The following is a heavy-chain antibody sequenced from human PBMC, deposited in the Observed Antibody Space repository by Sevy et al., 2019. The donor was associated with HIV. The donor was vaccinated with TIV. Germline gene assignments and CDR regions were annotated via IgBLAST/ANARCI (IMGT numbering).Heavy chain of an antibody. D-gene: IGHD6-19*01. CDR3: AIESGSGWYVDS. Sequence: GGSLRLSCAASGFTFSSYGMHWVRQAPGKGLEWVAFIRYDGSNKYYAHSVKGRFTISRENSKNTLYLQMSSLRADDTAMYSCAIESGSGWYVDSWGRGTLVTVSS. CDR1: GFTFSSYG. CDR2: IRYDGSNK. J-gene: IGHJ4*02. V-gene: IGHV3-30*02.